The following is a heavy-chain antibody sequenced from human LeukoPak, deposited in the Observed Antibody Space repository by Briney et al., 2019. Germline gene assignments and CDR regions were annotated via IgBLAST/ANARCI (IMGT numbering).Heavy chain of an antibody. CDR1: GFTFSNYS. V-gene: IGHV3-21*01. Sequence: PGGSLRLSCAASGFTFSNYSMNWVRQAPGKGLEWVSSISSSSSYIYYADSVKGRFTISRDNAENSLYLQMNSLRAEDTAVYYCARGGPAAGRFDYWGQGTLVTVSS. CDR2: ISSSSSYI. D-gene: IGHD6-13*01. CDR3: ARGGPAAGRFDY. J-gene: IGHJ4*02.